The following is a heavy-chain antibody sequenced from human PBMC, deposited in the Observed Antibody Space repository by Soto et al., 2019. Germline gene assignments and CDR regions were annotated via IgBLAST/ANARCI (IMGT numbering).Heavy chain of an antibody. CDR1: GFTFDDYA. V-gene: IGHV3-9*01. CDR3: AEDGAAAGILDAMAYFDY. Sequence: EVQLVESGGGLVQPGRSLRLSCAASGFTFDDYAMHWVRQAPEKGLGWVSGISWNSGSIGYADSVKGRFTIFRDNAKNSLYLQMNSLRAEDTALYYCAEDGAAAGILDAMAYFDYWCQGTLVTVSS. CDR2: ISWNSGSI. J-gene: IGHJ4*02. D-gene: IGHD6-13*01.